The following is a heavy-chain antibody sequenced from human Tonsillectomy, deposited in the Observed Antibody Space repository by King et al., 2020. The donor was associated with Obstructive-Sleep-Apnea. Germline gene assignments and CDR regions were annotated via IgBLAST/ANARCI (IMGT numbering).Heavy chain of an antibody. J-gene: IGHJ4*02. CDR1: GYTFTNFA. D-gene: IGHD4-17*01. CDR2: SNNNTGDP. V-gene: IGHV7-4-1*02. CDR3: SRGTATVTFRPFVY. Sequence: VQLVQSGSELQKPGASVKVSCKASGYTFTNFAMNWVRQAPGQGLEWMGWSNNNTGDPTYAPGFTGRVDFSLDTSVSTAYLQISSLKAEDTAVYYCSRGTATVTFRPFVYWGQGSLVTVSA.